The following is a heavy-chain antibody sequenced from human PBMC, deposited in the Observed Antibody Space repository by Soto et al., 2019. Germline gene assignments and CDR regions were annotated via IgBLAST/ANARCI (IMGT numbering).Heavy chain of an antibody. V-gene: IGHV1-8*01. CDR2: MNPNSGNT. CDR1: GYTFTSYD. D-gene: IGHD2-15*01. CDR3: AREVWALCSGGSCYWFEP. Sequence: QVQLVQSGAEVKKPGASVKVSCKASGYTFTSYDINWVRQATGQGLEWMGWMNPNSGNTAYAQKLQGRVTMTRNTSIITADMEMISLRSEDTAGYYGAREVWALCSGGSCYWFEPCGQGTLVTVSS. J-gene: IGHJ5*02.